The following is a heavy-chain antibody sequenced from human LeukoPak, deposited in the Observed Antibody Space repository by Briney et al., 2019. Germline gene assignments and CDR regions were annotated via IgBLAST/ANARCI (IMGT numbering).Heavy chain of an antibody. CDR3: ARDPTYYDILTGPRPLYYFDY. J-gene: IGHJ4*02. CDR2: IYYSGST. D-gene: IGHD3-9*01. CDR1: GGSISSYY. Sequence: SETLSLTCTVSGGSISSYYWSWIRQPPGKGLEWIGYIYYSGSTNYNPSLKSRVTISVDTSKNQFSLKLSSVTAADTAVYYCARDPTYYDILTGPRPLYYFDYWGQGTLVTVSS. V-gene: IGHV4-59*01.